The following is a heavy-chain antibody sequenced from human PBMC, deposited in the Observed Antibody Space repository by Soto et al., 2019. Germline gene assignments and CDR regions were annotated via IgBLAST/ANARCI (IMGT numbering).Heavy chain of an antibody. CDR1: GGSFSGYY. CDR3: ARGRSGGSCYSVFTSCGLTFDY. Sequence: VQLQQWGAGLLKPSETLSLTCAVYGGSFSGYYWSWIRQPPGKGLEWIGEINHSGSTNYNPSLKSRVTISVDTSKNQFSLKLNSVTAADTAVYYCARGRSGGSCYSVFTSCGLTFDYWGQGTLVTVSS. CDR2: INHSGST. D-gene: IGHD2-15*01. V-gene: IGHV4-34*01. J-gene: IGHJ4*02.